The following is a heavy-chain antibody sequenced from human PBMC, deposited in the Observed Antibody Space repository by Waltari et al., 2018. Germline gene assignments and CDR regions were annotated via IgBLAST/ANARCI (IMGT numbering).Heavy chain of an antibody. V-gene: IGHV3-7*01. J-gene: IGHJ4*02. D-gene: IGHD3-10*01. CDR2: IKQDGSEK. CDR3: ARYFGSGSYYPY. Sequence: EVQLVESGGGLVQPGGSLRLSCAASGFPFSSYWMSWVRQAPGKGLEWVANIKQDGSEKYYVDSVKGRFTISRDNAQNSLYLQMNSLRAEDTAVYYCARYFGSGSYYPYWGQGTLVTVSS. CDR1: GFPFSSYW.